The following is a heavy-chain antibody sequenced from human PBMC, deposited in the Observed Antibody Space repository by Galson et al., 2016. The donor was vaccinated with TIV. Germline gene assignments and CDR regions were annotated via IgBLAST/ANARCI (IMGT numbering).Heavy chain of an antibody. CDR2: TYYRSKWYN. CDR1: GDSVSSNSA. D-gene: IGHD7-27*01. J-gene: IGHJ6*02. V-gene: IGHV6-1*01. Sequence: CAISGDSVSSNSAWNWIRQSPSRGLEWLGRTYYRSKWYNDYALSVKSRITINPDTSKNQFSLQLNSMTPEDTAVYYCARVYPCFWGCAQYYYHGVDIWGQGTTVTVSS. CDR3: ARVYPCFWGCAQYYYHGVDI.